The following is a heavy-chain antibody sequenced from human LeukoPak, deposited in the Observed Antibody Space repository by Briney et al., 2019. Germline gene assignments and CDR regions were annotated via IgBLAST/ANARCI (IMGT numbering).Heavy chain of an antibody. CDR3: ARLAVAGTGDWFDP. CDR1: GFTFSSYA. Sequence: PGGSLRLSCAASGFTFSSYAMSWVRQPPGKGLEWIGSIYYSGSTYYNPSLKSRVTISVDTSKNQFSLKLSSVTAADTAVYYCARLAVAGTGDWFDPWGQGTLVTVSS. J-gene: IGHJ5*02. V-gene: IGHV4-39*01. D-gene: IGHD6-19*01. CDR2: IYYSGST.